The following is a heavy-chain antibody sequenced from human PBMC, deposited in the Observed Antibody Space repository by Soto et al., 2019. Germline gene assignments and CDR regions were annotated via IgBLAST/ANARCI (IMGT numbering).Heavy chain of an antibody. CDR1: GFTFGDYA. CDR3: TRDISSGWLPNWFDP. CDR2: IRSKAYGGTT. Sequence: GGSLRLSCTASGFTFGDYAMSWFRQAPGKGLEWVGFIRSKAYGGTTEYAASVKGRFTISRDDSKSIAYLQMNSLKTEDTAVYYCTRDISSGWLPNWFDPWGQGTLVTVSS. J-gene: IGHJ5*02. D-gene: IGHD6-19*01. V-gene: IGHV3-49*03.